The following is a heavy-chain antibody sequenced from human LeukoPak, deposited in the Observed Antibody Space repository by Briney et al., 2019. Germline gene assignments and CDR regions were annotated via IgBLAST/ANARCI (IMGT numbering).Heavy chain of an antibody. D-gene: IGHD3-10*01. CDR2: IFYSGIT. CDR1: GGSITSYY. J-gene: IGHJ4*02. V-gene: IGHV4-59*01. CDR3: ARREGRGSPRGSLDF. Sequence: SESLCLTCTVSGGSITSYYWTWIRQAPGKGLEYIGFIFYSGITNYNPSLQSRVTISLDPSQNQFSLRLISVPAADTAVYYCARREGRGSPRGSLDFWGQGALVTVSA.